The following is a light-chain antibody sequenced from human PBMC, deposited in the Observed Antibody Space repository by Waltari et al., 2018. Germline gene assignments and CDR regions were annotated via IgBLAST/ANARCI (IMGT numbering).Light chain of an antibody. CDR3: SSYTTTSSLLVV. CDR1: SSDIGRYNY. CDR2: DVN. J-gene: IGLJ2*01. Sequence: QSALTQPASVSGSPGQSITISCTGTSSDIGRYNYVSGYQHPPGKAPKLMIFDVNNRPSGVSNRFSGSKSGNTASLTISGLQAEDEADYYCSSYTTTSSLLVVFGGGTKLTVL. V-gene: IGLV2-14*03.